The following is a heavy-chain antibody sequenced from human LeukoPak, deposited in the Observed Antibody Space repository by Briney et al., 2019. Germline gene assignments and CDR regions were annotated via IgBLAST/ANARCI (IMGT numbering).Heavy chain of an antibody. V-gene: IGHV3-30*04. CDR3: AELGITMIGGV. CDR2: MSSDGSNK. D-gene: IGHD3-10*02. J-gene: IGHJ6*04. CDR1: GFTFSSYA. Sequence: GGSLRLSCAASGFTFSSYAMSWVRQAPGKGLEWLAVMSSDGSNKYYADSVRGRFTISRDNSKNTLYLQMNSLRAEDTAVYYCAELGITMIGGVWGKGTTVTISS.